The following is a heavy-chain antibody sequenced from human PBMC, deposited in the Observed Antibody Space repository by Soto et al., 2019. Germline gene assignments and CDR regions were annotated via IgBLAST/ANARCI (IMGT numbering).Heavy chain of an antibody. CDR1: GDSMSSNNYY. J-gene: IGHJ4*02. CDR3: ARHIAFCSNGVCYTQYFDF. Sequence: SETLSLTCTVSGDSMSSNNYYWGWVRQPPGKGLQWIGSISHSGSSYYNPSLKTRLTISLDMPKNHFSLNLSSATGADTAVYYCARHIAFCSNGVCYTQYFDFWGQGTLVTVSS. CDR2: ISHSGSS. V-gene: IGHV4-39*01. D-gene: IGHD2-8*01.